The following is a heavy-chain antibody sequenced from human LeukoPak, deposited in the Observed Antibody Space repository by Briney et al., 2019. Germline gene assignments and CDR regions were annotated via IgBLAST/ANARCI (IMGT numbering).Heavy chain of an antibody. V-gene: IGHV3-7*01. CDR2: IKTDGSEK. D-gene: IGHD1-26*01. CDR1: GFTFSNYW. CDR3: ARVATGSYHFDY. Sequence: GGSLRLSCEGSGFTFSNYWMGWVRQAPGKGLQWVANIKTDGSEKYYVDSVKGRFTISRDNAKNTLYVQMNSLRVEDTAVYYCARVATGSYHFDYWGQGTLVTVSS. J-gene: IGHJ4*02.